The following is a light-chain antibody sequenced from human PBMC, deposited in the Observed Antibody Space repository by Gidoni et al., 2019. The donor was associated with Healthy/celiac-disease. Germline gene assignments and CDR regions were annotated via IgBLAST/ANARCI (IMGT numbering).Light chain of an antibody. CDR2: VAS. V-gene: IGKV3-20*01. CDR3: QKYGSTPVT. CDR1: QSVSSSY. J-gene: IGKJ3*01. Sequence: DIVLTCTPGTLSLSPGERATLSCRASQSVSSSYLAWYQQKPGQAPRLLIYVASSRATGIPDRYSGSESGCSCTHTISRLVPEEFAEYYCQKYGSTPVTFGPXTKVDIK.